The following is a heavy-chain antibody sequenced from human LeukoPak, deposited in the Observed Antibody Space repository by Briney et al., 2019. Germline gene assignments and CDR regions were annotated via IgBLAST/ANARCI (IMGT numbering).Heavy chain of an antibody. V-gene: IGHV3-21*01. CDR1: GFTFSGYS. D-gene: IGHD3-22*01. CDR2: FGTRSTSI. Sequence: GGSLRLSCTASGFTFSGYSMNWIRQAPGKGLEWVSSFGTRSTSIYHAGSVKGRFAISRDNAKNSLYLQMNSLRAEDAALYYCAREVSEGFDFWGQGTLVTVSS. J-gene: IGHJ4*02. CDR3: AREVSEGFDF.